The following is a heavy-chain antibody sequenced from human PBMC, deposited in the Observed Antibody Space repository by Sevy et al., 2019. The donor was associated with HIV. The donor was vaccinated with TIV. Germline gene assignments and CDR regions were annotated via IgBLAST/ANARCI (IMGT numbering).Heavy chain of an antibody. J-gene: IGHJ4*02. CDR2: VYDSGNS. D-gene: IGHD3-22*01. CDR1: GGSINSFF. V-gene: IGHV4-59*01. CDR3: ARGGGIYYDSRGFRPQYYFDS. Sequence: SETLSLTCAVSGGSINSFFWSWIRQSPGKGLEWIGYVYDSGNSEYNPSLRSRVTISVDTSKKQFSLKLTSVTAADTANYYCARGGGIYYDSRGFRPQYYFDSWGQGTLVTVSS.